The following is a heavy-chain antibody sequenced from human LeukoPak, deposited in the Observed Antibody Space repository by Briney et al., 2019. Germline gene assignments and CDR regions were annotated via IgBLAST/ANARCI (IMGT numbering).Heavy chain of an antibody. CDR2: IKEDGSEK. CDR1: RFTYNRYR. D-gene: IGHD3-22*01. V-gene: IGHV3-7*04. J-gene: IGHJ4*02. Sequence: GGSLRLSCAVSRFTYNRYRIRWVRQAPGKGLEWVANIKEDGSEKYFVDSVKGRFTISRDNAKNSLYLQMKSLRAEDTAVYYCARGEYYYDGGYWGQGTLVTVSS. CDR3: ARGEYYYDGGY.